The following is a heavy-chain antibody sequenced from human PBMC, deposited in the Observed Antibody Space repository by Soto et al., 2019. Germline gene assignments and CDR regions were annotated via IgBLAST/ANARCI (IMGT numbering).Heavy chain of an antibody. CDR2: IYSGGST. D-gene: IGHD5-18*01. CDR3: ARGYEGSYGYYYYGMDV. CDR1: GFTVSSNY. V-gene: IGHV3-66*01. Sequence: PGGSLRLSCAASGFTVSSNYMSWVRQAPGKGLEWVSVIYSGGSTYYADSVKGRFTISRDNSKNTLYLQMNSLRAEDTAVYYCARGYEGSYGYYYYGMDVWGQGTTVTVSS. J-gene: IGHJ6*02.